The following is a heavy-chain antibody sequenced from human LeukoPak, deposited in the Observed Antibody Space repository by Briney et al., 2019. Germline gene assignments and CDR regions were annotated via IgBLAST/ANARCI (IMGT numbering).Heavy chain of an antibody. CDR2: IYHSGST. V-gene: IGHV4-30-4*01. Sequence: SETLSLTCTVSGGSISSGDYYWSWIRQPPGKGLEWIGYIYHSGSTYYNPSLKSRVTISVDRSKNQFSLKLSSVTAADTAVYYCARATAPITIFGVVIDPVDAFDIWGQGTMVTVSS. CDR3: ARATAPITIFGVVIDPVDAFDI. J-gene: IGHJ3*02. D-gene: IGHD3-3*01. CDR1: GGSISSGDYY.